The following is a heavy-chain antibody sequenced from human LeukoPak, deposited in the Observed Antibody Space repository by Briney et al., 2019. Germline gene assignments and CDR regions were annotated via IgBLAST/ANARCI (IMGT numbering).Heavy chain of an antibody. V-gene: IGHV3-21*01. CDR1: GFTFSNYN. J-gene: IGHJ4*02. D-gene: IGHD3-22*01. CDR3: AREYYDSSGYSLLYYFDY. CDR2: ISSSSSYI. Sequence: GGSLRLSCAASGFTFSNYNMNWVRQAPGKGLEWVSSISSSSSYIYFADSLEGRFSISRDNAKNSLYLQMNSLRAEDTAVYYCAREYYDSSGYSLLYYFDYWGQGTLVTVSS.